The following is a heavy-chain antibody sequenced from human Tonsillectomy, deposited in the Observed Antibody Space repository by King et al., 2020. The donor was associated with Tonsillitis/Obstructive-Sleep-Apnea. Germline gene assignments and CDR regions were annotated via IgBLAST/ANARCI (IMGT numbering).Heavy chain of an antibody. V-gene: IGHV3-11*05. Sequence: VQLVESGGGLVKPGGSLRLSCAASGFTFSDYYMSWIRQAPGKGLEWVSYISSGSSYTNYADSVKGRFTISRDNAKHSLYLQMNSLRAEDTAVYYCARDHFPVDTAVINLGFFDYWGQGTLVTVSS. CDR3: ARDHFPVDTAVINLGFFDY. CDR2: ISSGSSYT. D-gene: IGHD5-18*01. CDR1: GFTFSDYY. J-gene: IGHJ4*02.